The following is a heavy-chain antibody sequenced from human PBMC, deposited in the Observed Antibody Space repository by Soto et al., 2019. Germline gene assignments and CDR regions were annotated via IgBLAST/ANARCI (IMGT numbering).Heavy chain of an antibody. Sequence: ASVKVSCKASGYTFTSYGISWVRQAPGQGLEWMGWISAYNGNTDYAQKLQGRVTMTTDTSTSTAYMELRSLRSDDTAVYYCARGNPYYGSGSYYPDFDYWGQGTLVTVSS. CDR1: GYTFTSYG. V-gene: IGHV1-18*04. D-gene: IGHD3-10*01. J-gene: IGHJ4*02. CDR3: ARGNPYYGSGSYYPDFDY. CDR2: ISAYNGNT.